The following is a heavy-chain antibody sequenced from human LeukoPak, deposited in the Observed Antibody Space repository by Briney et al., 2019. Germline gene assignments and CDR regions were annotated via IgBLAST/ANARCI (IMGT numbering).Heavy chain of an antibody. J-gene: IGHJ4*02. Sequence: GGSLRLSCAASGFTFSDYYMSWIRQAPGKGLEWVSYISSSGSTIYYADSVKGRFTISRDNAKNSLYLQMNSLGAEDTAVYYCARDVPNYSRVAIRYWGQGTLVTVSS. V-gene: IGHV3-11*04. CDR3: ARDVPNYSRVAIRY. CDR1: GFTFSDYY. CDR2: ISSSGSTI. D-gene: IGHD4-11*01.